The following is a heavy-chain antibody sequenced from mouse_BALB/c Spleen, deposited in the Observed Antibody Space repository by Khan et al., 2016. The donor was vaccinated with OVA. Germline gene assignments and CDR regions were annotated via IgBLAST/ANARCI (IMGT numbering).Heavy chain of an antibody. CDR1: GFTFSNYG. CDR2: ISTSGSYT. CDR3: ARCLYGSSYDYYAIDY. V-gene: IGHV5-6*01. D-gene: IGHD1-1*01. J-gene: IGHJ4*01. Sequence: EVELVESGGDLVKPGGSLKLSCAASGFTFSNYGMSWVRQTPDKRLEWVAIISTSGSYTYYPDSVKGRFTISRANAKNTLYLQMSRQKSEDTAIYYCARCLYGSSYDYYAIDYGVKEPQSPSPQ.